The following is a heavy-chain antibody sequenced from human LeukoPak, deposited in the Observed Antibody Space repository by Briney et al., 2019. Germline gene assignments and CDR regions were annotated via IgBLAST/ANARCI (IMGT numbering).Heavy chain of an antibody. V-gene: IGHV4-34*01. CDR2: INHSGST. Sequence: SETLSLTCTVSGGSTSSYYWSWIRQPAGKGLEWIGEINHSGSTNYNPSLKSRVTISVDTSKNQFSLKLSSVTAADTAVYYCARHRGMATRGYFDYWGQGTLVTVSS. D-gene: IGHD5-24*01. CDR3: ARHRGMATRGYFDY. CDR1: GGSTSSYY. J-gene: IGHJ4*02.